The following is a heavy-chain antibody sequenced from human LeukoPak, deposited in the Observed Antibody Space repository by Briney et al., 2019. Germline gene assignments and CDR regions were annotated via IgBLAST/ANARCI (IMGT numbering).Heavy chain of an antibody. D-gene: IGHD1-1*01. V-gene: IGHV1-69*04. Sequence: SVKVSCKASGGTFSSYAISWVRQAPGQGLEWMGRIIPILGIANYAQKFQGRVTITADKSTSTAYMELSSLRSEDTAVYYCATGASKTGTPVGYWGQGTLVTVSS. CDR3: ATGASKTGTPVGY. J-gene: IGHJ4*02. CDR2: IIPILGIA. CDR1: GGTFSSYA.